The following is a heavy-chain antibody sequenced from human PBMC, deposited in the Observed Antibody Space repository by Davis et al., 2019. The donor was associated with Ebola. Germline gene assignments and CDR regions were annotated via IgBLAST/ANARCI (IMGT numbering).Heavy chain of an antibody. CDR2: VNPYSGHT. CDR3: ARGYSPKCRGGDCVNDF. D-gene: IGHD2-21*02. CDR1: GYIFSNYD. V-gene: IGHV1-8*01. J-gene: IGHJ4*02. Sequence: ASVKVSCKASGYIFSNYDINWVRQASGQGLEWMGWVNPYSGHTGYVEKFKGRVAMTRDPSMSTAYMELSSLTIDDTAVYYCARGYSPKCRGGDCVNDFWGQGTLITVST.